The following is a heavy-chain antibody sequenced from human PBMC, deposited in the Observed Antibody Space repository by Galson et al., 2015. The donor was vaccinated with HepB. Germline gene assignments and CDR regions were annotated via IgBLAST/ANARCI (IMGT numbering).Heavy chain of an antibody. CDR3: AKGGHSGVASSYSDY. J-gene: IGHJ4*02. Sequence: SLRLSCAASGITFSNYALSWVRQAPGMGLEWVSGISGSGGSTYYADSVKGRFTISRDNSKNTLYLQMNSLRAEDTALYYCAKGGHSGVASSYSDYWGQGSLVTVSS. D-gene: IGHD4-23*01. CDR2: ISGSGGST. CDR1: GITFSNYA. V-gene: IGHV3-23*01.